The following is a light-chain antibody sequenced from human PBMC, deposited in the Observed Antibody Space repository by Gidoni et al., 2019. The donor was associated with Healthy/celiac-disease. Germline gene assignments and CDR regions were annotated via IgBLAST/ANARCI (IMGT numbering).Light chain of an antibody. CDR1: QSISSW. V-gene: IGKV1-5*03. CDR2: KAS. CDR3: QQYNSYST. J-gene: IGKJ1*01. Sequence: DIQMDQSPATLSASVGDRVTITCSASQSISSWLAWYQQKPGKDHKLLIYKASSLESGVPSRFSGSGSGTEFTLTISSLQPDDFATYYCQQYNSYSTFGQGTKVEIK.